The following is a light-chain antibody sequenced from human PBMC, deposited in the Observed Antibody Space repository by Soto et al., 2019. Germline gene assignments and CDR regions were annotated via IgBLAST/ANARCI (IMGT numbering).Light chain of an antibody. CDR1: QSVSSY. V-gene: IGKV3-20*01. CDR3: QQYGSSPLT. CDR2: AAS. Sequence: EIVLTQSPATLSLSPGERATLSCRASQSVSSYLAWYQQKPGQAPRLLIYAASNRATGIPARFSGSGSGTDFTLTISRLEPEDFAVYYCQQYGSSPLTLGGGTKVDIK. J-gene: IGKJ4*01.